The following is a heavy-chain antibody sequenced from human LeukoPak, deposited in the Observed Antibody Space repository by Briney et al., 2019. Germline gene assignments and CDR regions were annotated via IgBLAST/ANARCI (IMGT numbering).Heavy chain of an antibody. V-gene: IGHV4-59*01. CDR1: GGSISSYY. Sequence: PSETLSLTCTVSGGSISSYYWSWIRQPPGKGLEWIGYIYYSGSTNYNPSLKSRVTISVDTSKNQFSLKLSSVTAADTAVYYCARDLGGVDAFDFWGQGTMVTVSS. CDR2: IYYSGST. J-gene: IGHJ3*01. CDR3: ARDLGGVDAFDF.